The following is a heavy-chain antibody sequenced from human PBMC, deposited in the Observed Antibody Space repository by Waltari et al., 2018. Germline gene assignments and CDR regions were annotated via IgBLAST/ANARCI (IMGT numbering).Heavy chain of an antibody. J-gene: IGHJ4*02. CDR1: GYTFTGYY. CDR3: ARGGSANQY. V-gene: IGHV1-2*06. D-gene: IGHD6-19*01. Sequence: QVQLVQSGAEVKKPGASVKVSCKASGYTFTGYYMHWVRQAPGQGLVWMGRINPNRGGTNCAQKIQGRVTMTRDTSISTAYMELSRLRSDDTAVYYCARGGSANQYWGQGTLVTVSS. CDR2: INPNRGGT.